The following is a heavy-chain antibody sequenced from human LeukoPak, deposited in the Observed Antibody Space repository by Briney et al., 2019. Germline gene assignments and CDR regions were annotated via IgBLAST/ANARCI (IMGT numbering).Heavy chain of an antibody. D-gene: IGHD5-24*01. CDR3: ARGKRWLQFSDFDY. Sequence: GASVKVSCKASGYTFTGYYMHWVRQAPGQGLEWMGWINPNSCGTNYAQKFQGRVTMTRDTSISTAYMELSRLRSDDTAVYYCARGKRWLQFSDFDYWGQGTLVTVSS. J-gene: IGHJ4*02. V-gene: IGHV1-2*02. CDR2: INPNSCGT. CDR1: GYTFTGYY.